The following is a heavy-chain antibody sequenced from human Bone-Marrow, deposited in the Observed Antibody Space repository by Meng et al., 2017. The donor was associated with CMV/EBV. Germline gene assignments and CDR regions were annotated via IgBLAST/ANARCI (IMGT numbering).Heavy chain of an antibody. V-gene: IGHV4-61*01. CDR2: IHHSGYT. J-gene: IGHJ6*02. CDR3: ARDLNGDGIYYFYGMDV. CDR1: GGSVSTVSFY. Sequence: GSLRLSCSVSGGSVSTVSFYWSWIRQPPGKGLEWLGYIHHSGYTNYAPSLKSRVTISLDTSKNQFSLTLSSVTAADTAEYYCARDLNGDGIYYFYGMDVWGQATTATVSS. D-gene: IGHD7-27*01.